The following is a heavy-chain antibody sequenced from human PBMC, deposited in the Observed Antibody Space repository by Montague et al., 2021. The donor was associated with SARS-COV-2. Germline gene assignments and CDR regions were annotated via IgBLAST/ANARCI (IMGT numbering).Heavy chain of an antibody. CDR3: ARHRRGISGFDS. J-gene: IGHJ4*02. D-gene: IGHD3-3*01. V-gene: IGHV4-39*01. CDR1: GGSTSSEDYW. CDR2: IHHTENT. Sequence: SETLSLTCTVSGGSTSSEDYWWDWIRQHPGKGLEWIGNIHHTENTYYNPSLKNRVTISADTSKKQFSLSLNSVTAADTAIYYCARHRRGISGFDSWGLGTLVTVSS.